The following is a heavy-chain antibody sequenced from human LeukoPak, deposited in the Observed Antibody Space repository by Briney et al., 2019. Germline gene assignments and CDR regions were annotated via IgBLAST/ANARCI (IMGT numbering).Heavy chain of an antibody. CDR3: AKDLSKWFGKFTFDY. CDR2: IKSGGGNT. V-gene: IGHV3-23*01. CDR1: GFTFSTFA. D-gene: IGHD3-10*01. Sequence: GGSLRLSCAASGFTFSTFALTWVRRAPGKGLEWVSDIKSGGGNTYYADSVEGRFTISRDNSKNTVFLQMNSLRAEDTAVYYCAKDLSKWFGKFTFDYWGQGTLVTVSS. J-gene: IGHJ4*02.